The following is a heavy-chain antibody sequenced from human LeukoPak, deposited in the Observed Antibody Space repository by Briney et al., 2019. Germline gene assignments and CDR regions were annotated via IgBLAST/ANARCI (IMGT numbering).Heavy chain of an antibody. CDR2: ISSSSSYI. CDR1: GFTFSSYS. V-gene: IGHV3-21*01. D-gene: IGHD2-21*02. CDR3: AREAYCGGDCYPYNRFDP. J-gene: IGHJ5*02. Sequence: PGGSLRLSCAASGFTFSSYSMNWVRQAPGKGLEWVSSISSSSSYIYYADSVKGRFTISRDNAKNLLYPQMNSLRAEDTAVYYCAREAYCGGDCYPYNRFDPWGQGTLVTVSS.